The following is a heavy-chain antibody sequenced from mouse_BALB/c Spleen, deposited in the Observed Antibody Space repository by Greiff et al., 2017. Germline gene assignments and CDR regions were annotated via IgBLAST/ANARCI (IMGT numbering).Heavy chain of an antibody. V-gene: IGHV1-54*01. D-gene: IGHD2-4*01. CDR3: ARRYSDHDQGYAMDY. CDR1: GYAFTNYL. J-gene: IGHJ4*01. CDR2: INPGSGGT. Sequence: VQLQQSGAQLVRPGTSVKVSCKASGYAFTNYLMAWVKQRPGQGLGWIGVINPGSGGTNFNEKFKGKATLTADKSASTAYMQLSSLTSDDSSVYFCARRYSDHDQGYAMDYWGQGTSVTVSS.